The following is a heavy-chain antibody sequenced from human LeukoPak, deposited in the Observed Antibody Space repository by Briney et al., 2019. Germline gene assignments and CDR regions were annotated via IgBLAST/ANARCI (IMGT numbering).Heavy chain of an antibody. D-gene: IGHD4-23*01. CDR1: GGSISSDNW. Sequence: SETLSLTCAVSGGSISSDNWWGWVRQTPGKGLEWIAEIYHAGGTNYNASLKSRVTISVVKTKNQFSLKLSSVTAADTAVYYCARLVGGNLDYWGQGTLVTVSS. V-gene: IGHV4-4*02. CDR3: ARLVGGNLDY. J-gene: IGHJ4*02. CDR2: IYHAGGT.